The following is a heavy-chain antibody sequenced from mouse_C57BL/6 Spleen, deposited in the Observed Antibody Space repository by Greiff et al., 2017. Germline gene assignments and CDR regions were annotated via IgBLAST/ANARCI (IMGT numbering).Heavy chain of an antibody. CDR3: ARRGGNYAMDY. CDR2: ISSGSSTI. J-gene: IGHJ4*01. V-gene: IGHV5-17*01. Sequence: EVQLVESGGGLVKPGGSLKLSCAASGFTFSDYGMHWVRQAPEKGLEWVAYISSGSSTIYYADTVKGRFTISRDNAKNTLFLQMTSLRSEDKAMYYCARRGGNYAMDYWGQGTSVTVSS. CDR1: GFTFSDYG.